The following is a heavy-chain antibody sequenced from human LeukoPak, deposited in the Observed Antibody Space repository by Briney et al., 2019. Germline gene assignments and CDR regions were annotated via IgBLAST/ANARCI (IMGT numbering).Heavy chain of an antibody. V-gene: IGHV3-48*03. CDR1: GFTFSSYE. D-gene: IGHD1-26*01. J-gene: IGHJ4*02. Sequence: PGGSLRLSCAASGFTFSSYEMNWVRQAPGKGLEWVSYISSSGSTIYYADSVKGRFTISRDNAKNSLYLQMNSLRAEDTAVYYCAKGPVGATRHFDYWGQGTLVTVSS. CDR2: ISSSGSTI. CDR3: AKGPVGATRHFDY.